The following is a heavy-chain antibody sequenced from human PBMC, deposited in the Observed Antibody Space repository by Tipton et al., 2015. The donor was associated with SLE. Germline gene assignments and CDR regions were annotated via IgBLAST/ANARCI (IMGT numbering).Heavy chain of an antibody. CDR2: ISYSGST. Sequence: TLSLTCTVSGDTISDHYWSWIRQPPGKGLEWIGYISYSGSTNYSPSLKSRVTISLDTSKTQFSLKLRSVTAADTAVYYCASQTRNRALGVVFDCWGQGTLVTVPS. V-gene: IGHV4-59*11. CDR1: GDTISDHY. CDR3: ASQTRNRALGVVFDC. J-gene: IGHJ4*01. D-gene: IGHD3-16*01.